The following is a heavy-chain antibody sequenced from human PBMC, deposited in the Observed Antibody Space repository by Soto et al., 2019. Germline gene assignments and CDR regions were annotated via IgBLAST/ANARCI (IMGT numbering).Heavy chain of an antibody. CDR1: GFTFTSSA. V-gene: IGHV1-58*01. CDR3: AAPFYYYDSSGSTEGAPAAYFDY. Sequence: QMQLVQSGPEVKKPGTSVKVSCKASGFTFTSSAVQWVRQARGQRLEWIGWIVVGSGNTNYAQKFQERVTITRDMSTSTAYMELSSLRSEDTAVYYCAAPFYYYDSSGSTEGAPAAYFDYWGQGTLVTVSS. D-gene: IGHD3-22*01. J-gene: IGHJ4*02. CDR2: IVVGSGNT.